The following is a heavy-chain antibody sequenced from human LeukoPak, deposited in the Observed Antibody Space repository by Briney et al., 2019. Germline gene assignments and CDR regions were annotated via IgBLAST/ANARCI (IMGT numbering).Heavy chain of an antibody. CDR3: ATDRPEFWSGSRYYYYGMDV. D-gene: IGHD3-3*01. V-gene: IGHV1-24*01. CDR1: GYPLTDLS. J-gene: IGHJ6*02. Sequence: ASVKVSCKVSGYPLTDLSMHWVRQAPGKGLEWMVCFEPEHAETIYAQNLQGRVTMTEDTSTDTAYMELSSLRSEDTAVYYCATDRPEFWSGSRYYYYGMDVWGQGTTVTVSS. CDR2: FEPEHAET.